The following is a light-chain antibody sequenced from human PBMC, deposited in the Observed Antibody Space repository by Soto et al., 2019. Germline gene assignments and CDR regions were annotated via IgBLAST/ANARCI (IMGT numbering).Light chain of an antibody. CDR2: DVS. Sequence: QSALTQPASVSGSPGQSITISCTGTSSDVGGYNYVSWYQQHPGKAPKLMIYDVSNRPSGVSNRFSGSKSGNTASLTISGLQAEDEADYDCSSYTSSSTLWVFGGGTQRTVL. CDR1: SSDVGGYNY. J-gene: IGLJ3*02. V-gene: IGLV2-14*01. CDR3: SSYTSSSTLWV.